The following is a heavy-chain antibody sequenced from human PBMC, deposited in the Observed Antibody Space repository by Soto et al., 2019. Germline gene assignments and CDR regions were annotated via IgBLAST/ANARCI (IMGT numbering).Heavy chain of an antibody. CDR3: ARRRGFDYFYYIMDV. Sequence: ETLSLTCTVSGGSISSFYWSWIRQPPGKGLEWIGDIYYTGSTNYNPSLKSRVTISGDTSKNQFSLKLSSVTAADTAVYYCARRRGFDYFYYIMDVWGRGTTVT. J-gene: IGHJ6*02. CDR2: IYYTGST. V-gene: IGHV4-59*08. CDR1: GGSISSFY.